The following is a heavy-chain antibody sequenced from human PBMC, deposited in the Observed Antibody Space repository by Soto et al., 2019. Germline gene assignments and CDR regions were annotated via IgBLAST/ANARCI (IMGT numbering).Heavy chain of an antibody. CDR3: ARQGYCSGGSCLWSGSFYYYYMDV. CDR2: IYYSGST. J-gene: IGHJ6*03. Sequence: PSETLFLTCTVSGGSISSSSYYWGWIRQPPGKGLEWIGSIYYSGSTYYNPSLKSRVTISVDTSKNQFSLKLSSVTAADTAVYYCARQGYCSGGSCLWSGSFYYYYMDVWGKGTTVTVSS. CDR1: GGSISSSSYY. V-gene: IGHV4-39*01. D-gene: IGHD2-15*01.